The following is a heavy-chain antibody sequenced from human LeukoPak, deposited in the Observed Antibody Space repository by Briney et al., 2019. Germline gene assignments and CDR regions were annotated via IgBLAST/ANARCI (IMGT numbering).Heavy chain of an antibody. D-gene: IGHD1-14*01. V-gene: IGHV4-61*05. J-gene: IGHJ5*02. CDR2: IYYSGST. CDR3: ASSVPAAPFDP. CDR1: GGSISSSSYY. Sequence: PSETLSLTCTVSGGSISSSSYYWGWIRQPPGKGLEWIGYIYYSGSTNYNPSLKSRVTISVDTSKNQFSLKLSSVTAADTAVYYCASSVPAAPFDPWGQGTLVTVSS.